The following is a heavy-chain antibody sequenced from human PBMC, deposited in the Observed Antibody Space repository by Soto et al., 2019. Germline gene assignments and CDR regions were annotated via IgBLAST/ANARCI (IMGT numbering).Heavy chain of an antibody. Sequence: PSETLSLTCTVSGGSVSSGSYYWSWIRQTPGKGLEWIGYIYYSGSTNYNPSLKSRVTISVDTSKNQFSLKLSSVTAADTAVYYCARVAPIAAAGFFDYWGQGTLVTVSS. J-gene: IGHJ4*02. CDR3: ARVAPIAAAGFFDY. V-gene: IGHV4-61*01. CDR1: GGSVSSGSYY. D-gene: IGHD6-13*01. CDR2: IYYSGST.